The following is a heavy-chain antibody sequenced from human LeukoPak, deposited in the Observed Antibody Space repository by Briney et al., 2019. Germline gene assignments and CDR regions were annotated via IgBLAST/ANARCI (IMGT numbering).Heavy chain of an antibody. Sequence: GASVKVSCKASGYTFTSYDINWVRQATGQGLEWMGWMNPNSGNTGYAQKFQGRVTMTRNTSISTAYMELSSLRSEDTAVYYCARDRGGLFCSGGSCYHYYYYMDVWGKGTTVTISS. V-gene: IGHV1-8*01. CDR1: GYTFTSYD. D-gene: IGHD2-15*01. CDR2: MNPNSGNT. J-gene: IGHJ6*03. CDR3: ARDRGGLFCSGGSCYHYYYYMDV.